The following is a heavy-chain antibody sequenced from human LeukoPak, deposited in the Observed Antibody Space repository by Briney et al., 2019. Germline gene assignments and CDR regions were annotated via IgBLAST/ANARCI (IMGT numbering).Heavy chain of an antibody. CDR1: GFTFSSYA. V-gene: IGHV3-30-3*01. CDR3: ARAVLSGSRDYYYYYGMDV. Sequence: PGGSLRLSCAASGFTFSSYAMHWVRQAPGKGLEWVAVISYDGSNKYYADSVKGRFTISRDNSKNTLYLQMNSLRAEDTAVYYCARAVLSGSRDYYYYYGMDVWGQGTTVTVSS. CDR2: ISYDGSNK. D-gene: IGHD1-26*01. J-gene: IGHJ6*02.